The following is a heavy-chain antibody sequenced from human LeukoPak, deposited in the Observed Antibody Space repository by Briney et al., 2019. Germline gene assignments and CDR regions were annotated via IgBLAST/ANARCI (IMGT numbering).Heavy chain of an antibody. CDR3: AKDLWSDVPRHLHCSGVICKVTALDA. Sequence: GGSLRLSCAASGFTFAESAMHWVRQAPGKGLEWVSGISWNSGSRAHADSVRGRFTISRDNTKNSLYLQMNSLRPDDTAVYYCAKDLWSDVPRHLHCSGVICKVTALDAWGHGTMVTVSS. J-gene: IGHJ3*01. CDR2: ISWNSGSR. CDR1: GFTFAESA. V-gene: IGHV3-9*01. D-gene: IGHD2-15*01.